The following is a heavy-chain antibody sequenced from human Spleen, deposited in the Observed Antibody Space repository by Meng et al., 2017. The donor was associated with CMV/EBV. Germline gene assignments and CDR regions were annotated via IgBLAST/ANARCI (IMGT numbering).Heavy chain of an antibody. CDR3: ARPLGYCSSTGCRDAFDF. J-gene: IGHJ3*01. V-gene: IGHV1-69*10. CDR2: IIPSFDIT. CDR1: GYTLTINY. D-gene: IGHD2-2*01. Sequence: SVKVSCKASGYTLTINYMHWVRQAPGQGLEWMGGIIPSFDITNYAQKFQARVTITADKSTGTAYMELSSLRSEDTAVYYCARPLGYCSSTGCRDAFDFWGQGTMVTVSS.